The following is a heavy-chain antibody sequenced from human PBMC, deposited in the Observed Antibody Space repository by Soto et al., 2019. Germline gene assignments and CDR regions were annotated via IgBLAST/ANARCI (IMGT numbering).Heavy chain of an antibody. Sequence: ASVKVSCKASGYTFTSYGISWVRQAPGQGLEWMGWISAYNGNTNYAQKLQGRVTMTTDTSTSTAYMELRSLRSGDTAVYYCARDEDIVVVVAAPQYDYWGQGTLVTVSS. CDR3: ARDEDIVVVVAAPQYDY. D-gene: IGHD2-15*01. V-gene: IGHV1-18*01. J-gene: IGHJ4*02. CDR2: ISAYNGNT. CDR1: GYTFTSYG.